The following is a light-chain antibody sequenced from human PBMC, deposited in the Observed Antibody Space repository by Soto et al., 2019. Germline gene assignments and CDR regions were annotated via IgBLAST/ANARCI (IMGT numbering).Light chain of an antibody. CDR3: SSCTTNRLSYV. V-gene: IGLV2-14*01. Sequence: QSALTQPASVSGSPGQSITISCSGTSSDVGSCNFVSWYQQHPGKAPKLIIYEVSNRPSGVSNRFSASKSGNTASLTISGLQAEDEADYYCSSCTTNRLSYVFGTGTKVTVL. CDR2: EVS. J-gene: IGLJ1*01. CDR1: SSDVGSCNF.